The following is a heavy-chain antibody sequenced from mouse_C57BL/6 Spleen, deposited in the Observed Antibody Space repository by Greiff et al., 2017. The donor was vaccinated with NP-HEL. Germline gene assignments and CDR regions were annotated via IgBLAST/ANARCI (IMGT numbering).Heavy chain of an antibody. D-gene: IGHD1-1*01. CDR2: ISDGGSYT. CDR3: ARGDTTVVATNWYFDV. J-gene: IGHJ1*03. Sequence: EVHLVESGGGLVKPGGSLKLSCAASGFTFSSYAMSWVRQTPEKRLEWVATISDGGSYTYYPDNVKGRFTISRDNAKNNLYLQMSHLKSEDTAMYYCARGDTTVVATNWYFDVSGTGTTVTVSS. CDR1: GFTFSSYA. V-gene: IGHV5-4*01.